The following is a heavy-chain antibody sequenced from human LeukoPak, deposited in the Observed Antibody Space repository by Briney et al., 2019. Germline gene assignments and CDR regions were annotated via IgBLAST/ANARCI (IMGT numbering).Heavy chain of an antibody. J-gene: IGHJ4*02. CDR1: GFTFDDYA. V-gene: IGHV3-43D*03. D-gene: IGHD5-24*01. Sequence: GGSLRLSCAASGFTFDDYAMHWVRQAPGKGLEWVSLISWDGGRTYYADSVKGRFTISRDNSKNSLYLQMNSLRAEDTALYYCAKDTRRDGYKTVLDYWGQGTLVTVFS. CDR2: ISWDGGRT. CDR3: AKDTRRDGYKTVLDY.